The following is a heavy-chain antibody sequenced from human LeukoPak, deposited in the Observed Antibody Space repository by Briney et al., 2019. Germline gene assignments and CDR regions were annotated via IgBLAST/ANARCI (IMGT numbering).Heavy chain of an antibody. CDR1: GFTFSSYW. V-gene: IGHV3-7*01. D-gene: IGHD2-2*01. CDR2: IKRDGSEK. Sequence: PGGSLRLSCAASGFTFSSYWMSWVRQAPGKGLEWVANIKRDGSEKYYVDSVKGRFTISRDNAKNSLYLQMNSLRAEDTAVYYCARSLGYCSSTSRYFWFDPWGQGTLVTVSS. J-gene: IGHJ5*02. CDR3: ARSLGYCSSTSRYFWFDP.